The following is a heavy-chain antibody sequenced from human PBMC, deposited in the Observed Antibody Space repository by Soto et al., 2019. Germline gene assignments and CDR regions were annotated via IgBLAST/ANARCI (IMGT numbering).Heavy chain of an antibody. J-gene: IGHJ5*02. V-gene: IGHV3-30-3*01. D-gene: IGHD3-10*01. CDR1: GVTFSSYA. CDR2: ISYDGSNK. Sequence: QVQLVESGGGVVQPGRSLRLSCAASGVTFSSYARHWVRQAPGKGLEWVAVISYDGSNKYYADSVKGRFTISRDNSKNTLYLQMNSLRAEDTAVYYCASSKGSWFEPWGQGTLVTVSS. CDR3: ASSKGSWFEP.